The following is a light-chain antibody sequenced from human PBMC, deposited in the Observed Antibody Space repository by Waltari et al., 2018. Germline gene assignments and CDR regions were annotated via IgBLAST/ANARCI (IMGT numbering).Light chain of an antibody. CDR1: TGAVTATYS. J-gene: IGLJ2*01. CDR2: STS. CDR3: LLYYRGSWV. Sequence: QTVVTQEPSLTVSPGGTVTLTCASSTGAVTATYSPNWFQQKPGQSPTSLIYSTSEKHSWTPARFSGSLLGGKATLTLSGVRPEDEADYYCLLYYRGSWVFGGGTKLTVL. V-gene: IGLV7-43*01.